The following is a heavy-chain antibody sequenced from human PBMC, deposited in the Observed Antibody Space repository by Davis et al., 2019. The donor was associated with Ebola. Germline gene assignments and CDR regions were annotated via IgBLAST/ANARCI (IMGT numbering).Heavy chain of an antibody. Sequence: MPGGSLRLSCAVYGGSFSGYYWSWIRQPPGKGLEWIGEINHSGSTNYNPSLKSRVTISVDTSKNQCSLKLSSVTAADTAVYYCARGVNRGFWSGRYYYYYYGMDVWGQGTTVTVSS. J-gene: IGHJ6*02. CDR2: INHSGST. D-gene: IGHD3-3*01. CDR3: ARGVNRGFWSGRYYYYYYGMDV. V-gene: IGHV4-34*01. CDR1: GGSFSGYY.